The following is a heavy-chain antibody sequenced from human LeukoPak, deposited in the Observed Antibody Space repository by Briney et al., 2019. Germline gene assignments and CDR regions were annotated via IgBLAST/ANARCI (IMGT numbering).Heavy chain of an antibody. Sequence: SETLSLTCTVSGGSISRYYWSWIRQPPGKRLECIGYINYSRSTSYNPSLKSRVTISVDTSKNQISLKLSSVTAADTAVYYCARDLGVMGRAFDIWGQGTMVTVSS. CDR1: GGSISRYY. J-gene: IGHJ3*02. CDR3: ARDLGVMGRAFDI. V-gene: IGHV4-59*01. CDR2: INYSRST. D-gene: IGHD2-21*01.